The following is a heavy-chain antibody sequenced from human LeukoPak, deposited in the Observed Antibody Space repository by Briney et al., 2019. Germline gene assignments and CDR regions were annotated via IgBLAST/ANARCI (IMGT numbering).Heavy chain of an antibody. CDR2: ISYDGSNK. J-gene: IGHJ4*02. D-gene: IGHD2-2*01. CDR1: GFTFSSYA. CDR3: ARGRLGYCSSTSCLSPDY. Sequence: GRSLRLSCAASGFTFSSYAMHWVRQAPGKGLEWVAVISYDGSNKYYADSVKGRFTISRGNSKNTLYLQMNSLRAEDTAVYYCARGRLGYCSSTSCLSPDYWGQGTLVTVSS. V-gene: IGHV3-30-3*01.